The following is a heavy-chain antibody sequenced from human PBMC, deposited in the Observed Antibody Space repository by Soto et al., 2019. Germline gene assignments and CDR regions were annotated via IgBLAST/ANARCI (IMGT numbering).Heavy chain of an antibody. J-gene: IGHJ3*02. Sequence: PSDCMSLTSTVSGGCVISTYGTVIWQSAGKGLEWIGRLYSTGSTNYNPSLRSRVTMSVGTSRNQFSLTLTSVTAADTAVYYCARDGSGYDTSGYYLYDGFGIWGQGTMVTVSS. V-gene: IGHV4-4*07. CDR1: GGCVISTY. CDR3: ARDGSGYDTSGYYLYDGFGI. CDR2: LYSTGST. D-gene: IGHD3-22*01.